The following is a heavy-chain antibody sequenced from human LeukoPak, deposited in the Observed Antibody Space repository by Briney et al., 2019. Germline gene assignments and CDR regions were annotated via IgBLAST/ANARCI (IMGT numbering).Heavy chain of an antibody. CDR3: ARVKYYGSGPFHALDI. D-gene: IGHD3-10*01. V-gene: IGHV4-59*01. CDR2: IYYSGST. CDR1: GGSISSYY. J-gene: IGHJ3*02. Sequence: PSETLSLTCTVSGGSISSYYWSWIRQPPGKGLEWIGYIYYSGSTNYNPSLKSRVTISVDTSKNQISLKLSSVTAADTAVYYCARVKYYGSGPFHALDIWGQGTMVTVSS.